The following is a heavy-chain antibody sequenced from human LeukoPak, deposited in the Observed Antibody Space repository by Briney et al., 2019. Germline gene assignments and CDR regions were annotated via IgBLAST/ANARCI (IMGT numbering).Heavy chain of an antibody. V-gene: IGHV3-7*01. CDR3: ARELPTGTDYFDY. CDR1: GFTFNNYW. J-gene: IGHJ4*02. D-gene: IGHD3-10*01. CDR2: IKQDGSEE. Sequence: SGGSLRLSCAASGFTFNNYWVGWVRQAPGKGLEWVANIKQDGSEEYYVDSVTGRFTISRDNAKNSLYLQMNSLRVEDTAIYYCARELPTGTDYFDYWGQGTLVTVSS.